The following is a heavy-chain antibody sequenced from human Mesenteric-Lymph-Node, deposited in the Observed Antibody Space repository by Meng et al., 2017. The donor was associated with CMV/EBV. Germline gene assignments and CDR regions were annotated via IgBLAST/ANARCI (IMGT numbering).Heavy chain of an antibody. V-gene: IGHV4-34*01. D-gene: IGHD3-9*01. CDR2: INHSGST. Sequence: QGQLQQWGAGLLEASETLSGTCAVYGGSVSGYYWNWISQSPEKGLEWIGEINHSGSTTYNPSFTSRIIISVDTSTNQISPNMSSVTAADTAVYYCARGSSYDILTGYFDYWGQGALVTVSS. J-gene: IGHJ4*02. CDR3: ARGSSYDILTGYFDY. CDR1: GGSVSGYY.